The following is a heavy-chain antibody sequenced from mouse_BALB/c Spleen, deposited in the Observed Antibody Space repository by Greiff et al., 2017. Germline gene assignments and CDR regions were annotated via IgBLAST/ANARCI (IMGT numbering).Heavy chain of an antibody. J-gene: IGHJ3*01. Sequence: EVKLMESGGGLVKPGGSLKLSCAASGFTFSSYAMSWVRQTPEKRLEWVASISSGGSTYYPDSVMGRFTISRDNARNILYLQMSSLRSEDTAMYYCASSYGAYWGQGTLVTVSA. CDR3: ASSYGAY. CDR1: GFTFSSYA. D-gene: IGHD1-1*01. V-gene: IGHV5-6-5*01. CDR2: ISSGGST.